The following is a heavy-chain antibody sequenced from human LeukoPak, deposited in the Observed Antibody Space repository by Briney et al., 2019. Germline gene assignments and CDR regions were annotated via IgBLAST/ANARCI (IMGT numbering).Heavy chain of an antibody. CDR2: IFTSGIT. D-gene: IGHD6-13*01. J-gene: IGHJ6*02. Sequence: PSETLSLTCTVSGGSISIYYWNWIRQPAGKGLEWIGRIFTSGITNYDPSLKSRVTMSVDTSKNQFSLNLSSVTAADTAVYYCAKGIAAAGNPYYYYGMDVWGQGTTVTVSS. CDR3: AKGIAAAGNPYYYYGMDV. V-gene: IGHV4-4*07. CDR1: GGSISIYY.